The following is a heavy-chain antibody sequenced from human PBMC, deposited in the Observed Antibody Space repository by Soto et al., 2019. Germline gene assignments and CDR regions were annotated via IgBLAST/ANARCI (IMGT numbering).Heavy chain of an antibody. V-gene: IGHV4-61*08. CDR1: GASVSSGDYY. D-gene: IGHD3-16*01. CDR3: ARIPVDTYMIYWSDP. J-gene: IGHJ5*02. CDR2: VYFSGST. Sequence: PSETLSLTCSVSGASVSSGDYYWSWIRQPPGKGLEWIGHVYFSGSTNYIPSLKSRLTMSVDTAKNQFSLKLNSVTAADTAVYYCARIPVDTYMIYWSDPWGQGTQVTVSS.